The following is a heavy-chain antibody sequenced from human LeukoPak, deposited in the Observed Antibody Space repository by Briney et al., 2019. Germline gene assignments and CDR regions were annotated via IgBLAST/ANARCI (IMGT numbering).Heavy chain of an antibody. CDR3: ARATDTAMALFDY. CDR2: IYYSGST. J-gene: IGHJ4*02. D-gene: IGHD5-18*01. CDR1: GGSISSYY. V-gene: IGHV4-59*01. Sequence: SETLSLTCTVSGGSISSYYWSWIRQPPGKGLEWIGYIYYSGSTNYNPSLKSRVTISVDTSKNRFSLKLSSVTAADTAVYYCARATDTAMALFDYWGQGTLVTVSS.